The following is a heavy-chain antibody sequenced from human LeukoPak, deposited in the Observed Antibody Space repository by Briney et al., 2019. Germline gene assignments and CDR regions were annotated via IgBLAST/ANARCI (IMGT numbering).Heavy chain of an antibody. J-gene: IGHJ3*02. Sequence: PGGSLRLSCAASGFTFSSYSMNWVRQAPGKGLEWVSSISSSSSYIYYADSVKGRFTISRDNAKNSLYLQMNSLRAEDTAVYYCARDRASCGGDCFDAFDIWGQGTMVTVSS. CDR1: GFTFSSYS. V-gene: IGHV3-21*01. CDR2: ISSSSSYI. D-gene: IGHD2-21*02. CDR3: ARDRASCGGDCFDAFDI.